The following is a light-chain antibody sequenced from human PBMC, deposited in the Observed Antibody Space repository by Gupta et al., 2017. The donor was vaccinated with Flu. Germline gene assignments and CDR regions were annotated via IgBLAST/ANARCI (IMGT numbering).Light chain of an antibody. Sequence: QSALTQPASVSASPGQSITNPCTGSSSDIGGYIYVSWYQHHPGQGPKLLLYEVNHRASGVSSRFSASKSGNTASLTISGLQADDEATYYCSAYTGKSTLVLFGGGTKLTVL. J-gene: IGLJ2*01. CDR1: SSDIGGYIY. V-gene: IGLV2-14*01. CDR2: EVN. CDR3: SAYTGKSTLVL.